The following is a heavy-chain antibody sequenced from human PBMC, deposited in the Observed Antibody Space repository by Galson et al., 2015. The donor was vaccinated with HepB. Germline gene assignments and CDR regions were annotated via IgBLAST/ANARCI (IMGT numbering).Heavy chain of an antibody. J-gene: IGHJ6*02. CDR2: IYPGDSDT. V-gene: IGHV5-51*01. CDR3: ARGIEYQLLSDIDYYGMDV. Sequence: QSGAEVKKPGESLKISCKGSGYSFTSYWIGWVRQMPGKGLEWMGIIYPGDSDTRYSPSFQGQVTISADKSISTAYLQWSSLKASDTAMYYCARGIEYQLLSDIDYYGMDVWGQGTTVTVSS. CDR1: GYSFTSYW. D-gene: IGHD2-2*01.